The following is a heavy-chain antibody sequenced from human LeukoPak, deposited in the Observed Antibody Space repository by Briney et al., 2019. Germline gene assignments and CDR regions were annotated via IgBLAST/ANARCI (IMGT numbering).Heavy chain of an antibody. Sequence: GGSLRLSCAAAGFTFSSYGMHWVRQAPGKGLGWGGVIWYDGSNKYYADSVKGRFTISRDNSKNTLYLQMNSLRAEDTAVYYCARTGYCSSTSCLEYYYYYGMDVWGQGTTVTVSS. CDR1: GFTFSSYG. CDR2: IWYDGSNK. D-gene: IGHD2-2*01. V-gene: IGHV3-33*01. CDR3: ARTGYCSSTSCLEYYYYYGMDV. J-gene: IGHJ6*02.